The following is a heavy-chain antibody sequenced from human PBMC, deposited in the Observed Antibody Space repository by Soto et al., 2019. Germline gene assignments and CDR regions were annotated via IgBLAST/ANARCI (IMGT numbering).Heavy chain of an antibody. Sequence: PGGSLRLSCAACGFTFSSYWMSWVRQAPGKGLEWVANIKQDGSEKYYVDSVKGRFTISRDNAKNSLYLQMNSLRAEDTAVYYCARGFDIVLVPAAMKGMDVWGQGTTVTVSS. CDR3: ARGFDIVLVPAAMKGMDV. J-gene: IGHJ6*02. CDR1: GFTFSSYW. D-gene: IGHD2-2*01. CDR2: IKQDGSEK. V-gene: IGHV3-7*01.